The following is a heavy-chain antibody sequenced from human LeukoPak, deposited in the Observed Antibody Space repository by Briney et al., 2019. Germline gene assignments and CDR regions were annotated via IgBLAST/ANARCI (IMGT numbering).Heavy chain of an antibody. D-gene: IGHD3-10*01. V-gene: IGHV1-2*02. CDR2: INPNSGGT. CDR1: GYTFTGYY. J-gene: IGHJ4*02. Sequence: ASVKVSCKASGYTFTGYYMHWVRQAPGQGLEWMGWINPNSGGTNYAQKFQGRVTMTRDTSISTAYMELGRLRSDDTAVCYCARVVRGVIITSYFDYWGQETLVTVSS. CDR3: ARVVRGVIITSYFDY.